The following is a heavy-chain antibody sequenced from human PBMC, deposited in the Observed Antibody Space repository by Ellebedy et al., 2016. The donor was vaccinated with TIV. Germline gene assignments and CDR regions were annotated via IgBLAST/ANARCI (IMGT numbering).Heavy chain of an antibody. CDR1: GDSISSGGSS. D-gene: IGHD3-22*01. CDR2: IYHSGKT. J-gene: IGHJ5*02. V-gene: IGHV4-30-2*01. CDR3: ARVRNYYDSSGYYWPYNWFDP. Sequence: SETLSLXXAVSGDSISSGGSSWSWIRQPPGKGLEWIGYIYHSGKTYNNPSLKSRVTISVDRPKNQFSVRLNSVTAADTAVYYCARVRNYYDSSGYYWPYNWFDPWGQGTLVTVSS.